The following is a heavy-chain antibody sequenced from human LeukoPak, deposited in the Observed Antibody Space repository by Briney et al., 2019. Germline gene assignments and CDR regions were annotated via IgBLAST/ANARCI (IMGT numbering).Heavy chain of an antibody. CDR3: ARGPGSSGGAYVGDY. V-gene: IGHV3-74*01. D-gene: IGHD3-22*01. CDR1: GFTFSNHW. J-gene: IGHJ4*01. CDR2: IDGGGSST. Sequence: GGSLRLSCAASGFTFSNHWMHWVRQVPGKGLVWVSRIDGGGSSTSYADSVKGRFCISRDNGKSTLYLQMNSLRVEDTAVYYCARGPGSSGGAYVGDYWGHGTLVTVSS.